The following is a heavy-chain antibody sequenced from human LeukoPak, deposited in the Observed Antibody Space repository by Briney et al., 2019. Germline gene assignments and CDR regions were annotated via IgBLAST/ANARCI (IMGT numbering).Heavy chain of an antibody. CDR3: ARTVVNYFDY. CDR1: GGSISSGGYS. CDR2: IYHSGST. Sequence: SGTLSLTCAVSGGSISSGGYSWSWIRQPPGKGLEWIGYIYHSGSTYYNPSLKSRVTISVDTSKNQFSLKLSSVTAADTAVYYCARTVVNYFDYWGQGTLVTVSS. J-gene: IGHJ4*02. V-gene: IGHV4-30-2*01.